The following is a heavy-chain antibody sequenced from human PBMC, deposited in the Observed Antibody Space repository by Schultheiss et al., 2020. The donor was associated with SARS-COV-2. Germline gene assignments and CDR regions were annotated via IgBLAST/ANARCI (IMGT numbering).Heavy chain of an antibody. CDR2: INHSGST. D-gene: IGHD3-3*01. J-gene: IGHJ5*02. CDR1: GGSISSGGYY. Sequence: SETLSLTCTVSGGSISSGGYYWSWIRQPPGKGLEWIGEINHSGSTNYNPSLKSRVIISVDTSKNQFSLKLSSVTAADTAVYYCAREFWSITIFGVVSRHPFDPWGQGTLVTVSS. V-gene: IGHV4-61*08. CDR3: AREFWSITIFGVVSRHPFDP.